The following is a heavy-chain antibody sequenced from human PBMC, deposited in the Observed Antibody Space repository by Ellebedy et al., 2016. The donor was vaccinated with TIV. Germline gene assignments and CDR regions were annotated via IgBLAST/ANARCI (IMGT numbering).Heavy chain of an antibody. CDR2: ISGSGTII. D-gene: IGHD2-2*01. Sequence: GESLKISCAASGFTFSDHYMTWVRQAPGKGLEWVSYISGSGTIICYADSVKGRFTISRDNSKNPLYLQVNSLRAEDTAVYYCAKGAYCSSTSCRYNYFDPWGKGTTVTVSS. CDR3: AKGAYCSSTSCRYNYFDP. CDR1: GFTFSDHY. J-gene: IGHJ5*02. V-gene: IGHV3-11*01.